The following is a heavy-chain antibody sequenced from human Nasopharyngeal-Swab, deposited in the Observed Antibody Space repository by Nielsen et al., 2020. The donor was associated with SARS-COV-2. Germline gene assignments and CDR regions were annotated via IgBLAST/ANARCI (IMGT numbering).Heavy chain of an antibody. J-gene: IGHJ4*02. CDR2: MNPNSGNT. Sequence: ASVKVSCKASGYTITSYDINWVRQATGQGLEWMGWMNPNSGNTGYAQKFQGRVTMTRNTSISTAYMELSSPRSEDTAVYYCARGRGGWFGELFDYWGQGTLVTVSS. V-gene: IGHV1-8*01. CDR1: GYTITSYD. CDR3: ARGRGGWFGELFDY. D-gene: IGHD3-10*01.